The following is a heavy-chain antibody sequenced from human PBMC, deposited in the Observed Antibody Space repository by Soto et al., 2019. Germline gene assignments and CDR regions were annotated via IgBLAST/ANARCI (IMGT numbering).Heavy chain of an antibody. CDR2: INESGST. CDR3: ARGSGIVALPGELEDVNYDY. CDR1: GQSFSGHS. Sequence: QVQLQQWGAGLVKPSETLSLSCAVYGQSFSGHSWAWIRQPPGKGLEWIGEINESGSTYYNPSLKSRVTISTGTSKNQFSPKLSSVSAADTAAYFCARGSGIVALPGELEDVNYDYWGQGTLVNVSS. D-gene: IGHD1-1*01. V-gene: IGHV4-34*01. J-gene: IGHJ4*02.